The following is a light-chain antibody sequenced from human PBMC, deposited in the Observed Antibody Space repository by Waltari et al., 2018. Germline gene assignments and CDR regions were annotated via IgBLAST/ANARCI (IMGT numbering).Light chain of an antibody. CDR3: MQALQTPMYT. CDR1: QSLLHSNGYNY. CDR2: LGS. Sequence: PGEPASISCRSSQSLLHSNGYNYLDWYLQKPGQSPQLLIYLGSNRASGVPDRFSGSGSGTDFTLKISRVEAEDVGVYYCMQALQTPMYTFGQGTKLEIK. V-gene: IGKV2-28*01. J-gene: IGKJ2*01.